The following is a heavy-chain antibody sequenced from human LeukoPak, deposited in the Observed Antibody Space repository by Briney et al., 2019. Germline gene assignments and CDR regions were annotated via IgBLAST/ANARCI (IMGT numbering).Heavy chain of an antibody. J-gene: IGHJ4*02. CDR2: IWYDGSNK. D-gene: IGHD1-26*01. CDR1: GFTFSSYG. Sequence: GRSLRLSCAASGFTFSSYGMHWVRQAPGKGLEWVAVIWYDGSNKYYADSVKGRFTISRDNSKNTLYLQMNSLRAEDTAVYYCAKDGVAWVGARYYFDYWGQGTLVTVSP. CDR3: AKDGVAWVGARYYFDY. V-gene: IGHV3-33*06.